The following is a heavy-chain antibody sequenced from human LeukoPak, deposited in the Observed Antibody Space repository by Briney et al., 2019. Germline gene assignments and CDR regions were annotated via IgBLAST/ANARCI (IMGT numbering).Heavy chain of an antibody. Sequence: PGRSLRLFCAASGFAFSSYGIHWVRQAPGKGLEWVAVISYDGSNKYYADSVKGRFTISRDNSKNTLYLQMNSLRAEDTAVYHCAKDPSLQLWPTYFDYWGQGTLVTVSS. D-gene: IGHD5-18*01. V-gene: IGHV3-30*18. CDR1: GFAFSSYG. CDR2: ISYDGSNK. CDR3: AKDPSLQLWPTYFDY. J-gene: IGHJ4*02.